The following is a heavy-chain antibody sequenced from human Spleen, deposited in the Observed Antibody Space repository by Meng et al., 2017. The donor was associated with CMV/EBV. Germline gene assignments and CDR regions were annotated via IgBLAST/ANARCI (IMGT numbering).Heavy chain of an antibody. CDR2: IYYSGST. J-gene: IGHJ6*02. V-gene: IGHV4-39*01. D-gene: IGHD3-22*01. Sequence: GSLRLSCTVSGGSISSSSYYWGWIRQPPGKGQEWIGTIYYSGSTFYNPSLKSRVTISVDTSKNQFSLKLSSVTAADTAVYYCARLPDSSGYYVYYYYGMDVWGQGTTVTVSS. CDR1: GGSISSSSYY. CDR3: ARLPDSSGYYVYYYYGMDV.